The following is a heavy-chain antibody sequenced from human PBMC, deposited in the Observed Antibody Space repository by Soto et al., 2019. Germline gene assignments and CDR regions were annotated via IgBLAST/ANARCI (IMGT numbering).Heavy chain of an antibody. CDR3: ARGPIVVLQAAWFDP. CDR1: GDSLSSYY. J-gene: IGHJ5*02. V-gene: IGHV4-59*01. Sequence: QEQLQESGPGLVKPSETLSLTCTVSGDSLSSYYWSWIRQPPGKGLEWIGCVFDTGSTDYNPALKSRVTISVDTSKNQFSPRLTSVTAADTAVYYCARGPIVVLQAAWFDPWGQGTLVTVYS. D-gene: IGHD2-2*01. CDR2: VFDTGST.